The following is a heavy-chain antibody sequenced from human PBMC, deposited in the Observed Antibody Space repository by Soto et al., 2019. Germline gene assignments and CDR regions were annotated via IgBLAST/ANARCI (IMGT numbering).Heavy chain of an antibody. D-gene: IGHD1-26*01. J-gene: IGHJ4*02. V-gene: IGHV4-59*01. Sequence: QVQLQESGPGLVKPSETLSLTCTVSGGSISSYYWSWIRQPPGKGLEWIGYMYYSGSTKYNPSLKSRLPISVDTSKKQFSLKLRSVTAADTAVYYCASTTSGYYFDYWGQGTLVTVSS. CDR1: GGSISSYY. CDR2: MYYSGST. CDR3: ASTTSGYYFDY.